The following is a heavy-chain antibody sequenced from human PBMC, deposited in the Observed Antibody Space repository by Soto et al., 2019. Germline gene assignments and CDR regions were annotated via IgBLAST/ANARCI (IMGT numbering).Heavy chain of an antibody. Sequence: LKVSCKASGGTFSSYAISWVRQAPGQGLEWMGGIIPIFGTANYAQKFQGRVTITADESTSTAYMELSSLRSEDTAVYYCARGGNIGVVPAAPRKRPYYYGLDGWGQGATVTLPS. J-gene: IGHJ6*01. CDR1: GGTFSSYA. CDR2: IIPIFGTA. CDR3: ARGGNIGVVPAAPRKRPYYYGLDG. D-gene: IGHD2-2*01. V-gene: IGHV1-69*01.